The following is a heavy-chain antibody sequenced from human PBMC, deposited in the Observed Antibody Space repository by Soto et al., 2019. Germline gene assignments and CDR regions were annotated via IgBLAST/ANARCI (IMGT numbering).Heavy chain of an antibody. CDR3: AGRYYYDSSGYTDY. V-gene: IGHV4-30-2*01. D-gene: IGHD3-22*01. J-gene: IGHJ4*02. CDR2: IYHSGST. CDR1: GGSISSGGYS. Sequence: SETLSLTCAVSGGSISSGGYSWSWIRQPPGKGLEWIGYIYHSGSTYYNPSLKSRVTISVDRSKNQFSLKLSSVTAADTAVYYCAGRYYYDSSGYTDYWGQGTLVTVSS.